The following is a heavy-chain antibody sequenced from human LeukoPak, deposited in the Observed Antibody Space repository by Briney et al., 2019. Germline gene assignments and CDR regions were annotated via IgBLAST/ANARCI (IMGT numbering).Heavy chain of an antibody. CDR1: GYTFTGYY. D-gene: IGHD3-3*01. V-gene: IGHV1-2*02. CDR2: INPNSGGT. CDR3: ARPNYDFWSGYYTFPVDY. J-gene: IGHJ4*02. Sequence: GASVKVSCKASGYTFTGYYMHWVRQAPGQGLEWMGWINPNSGGTNYAQKFQGRVTMTRDTSISTAYMELSRLRSDDTAVYYCARPNYDFWSGYYTFPVDYWGQGTLVTVSS.